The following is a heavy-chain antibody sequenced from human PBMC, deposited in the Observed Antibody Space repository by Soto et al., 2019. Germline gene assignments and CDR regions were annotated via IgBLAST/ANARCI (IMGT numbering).Heavy chain of an antibody. D-gene: IGHD3-22*01. CDR2: VSTNDDRT. Sequence: ASVKVSCKTSGYIFTAYGLAWLRQAPGQRPEWMGWVSTNDDRTNYAQKFQGRVTMTTDRSTTTTSMELRSLRPDDTAVYYCARELNTESSAYYSFAFWGQGTLVTV. CDR1: GYIFTAYG. J-gene: IGHJ4*02. CDR3: ARELNTESSAYYSFAF. V-gene: IGHV1-18*01.